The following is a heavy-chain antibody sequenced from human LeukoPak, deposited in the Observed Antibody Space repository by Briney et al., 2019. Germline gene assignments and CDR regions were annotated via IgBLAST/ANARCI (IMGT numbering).Heavy chain of an antibody. V-gene: IGHV4-30-4*07. CDR2: IYYSGTT. CDR1: GGSISGGGYS. J-gene: IGHJ4*02. Sequence: SETLSLTCAVSGGSISGGGYSWSWIRQPPGKRLEWIGYIYYSGTTYYNPSLKSRVTISVDTSKNQFSLKLSSVTAADTAVYYCARDVVAAVGSFDYWGQGTQVTVSS. D-gene: IGHD2-2*01. CDR3: ARDVVAAVGSFDY.